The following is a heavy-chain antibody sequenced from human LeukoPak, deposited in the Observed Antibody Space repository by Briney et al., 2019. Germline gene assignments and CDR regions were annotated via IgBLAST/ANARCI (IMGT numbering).Heavy chain of an antibody. J-gene: IGHJ4*02. CDR1: GYTFTGYY. D-gene: IGHD1-26*01. CDR3: ARGPVKGGGYFDY. Sequence: ASVKVSCKASGYTFTGYYMHWVRQATGQGLEWMGWMNPNSGNTGYAQKFQGRVTMTRNTSISTAYMELSSLRSEDTAVYYCARGPVKGGGYFDYWGQGTLVTVSS. V-gene: IGHV1-8*02. CDR2: MNPNSGNT.